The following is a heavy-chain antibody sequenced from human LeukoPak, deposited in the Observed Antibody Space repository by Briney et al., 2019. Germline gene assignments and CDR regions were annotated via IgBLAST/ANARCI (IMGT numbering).Heavy chain of an antibody. CDR1: GFPFSSYW. Sequence: PGGSLRLSCEPSGFPFSSYWMLWVRQAPGKGLVWVSRISGDGTIKTYADFVRGRFTIFRDNTKNILYLQMNSLRVEDTAIYFCSRSQFDYWGQGVLVTVSS. V-gene: IGHV3-74*03. CDR3: SRSQFDY. CDR2: ISGDGTIK. J-gene: IGHJ4*02.